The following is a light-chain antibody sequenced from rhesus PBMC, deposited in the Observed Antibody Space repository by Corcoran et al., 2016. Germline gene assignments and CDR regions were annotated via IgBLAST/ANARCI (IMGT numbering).Light chain of an antibody. CDR1: QDISNA. V-gene: IGKV1-33*02. CDR2: KAS. J-gene: IGKJ4*01. CDR3: QHGYGTPLT. Sequence: DIQMSQSPSSLSASVGDKVTITCRASQDISNALAWYQQKPGKVPKLLIYKASPLQSGVPSMVSGSGSGTDFTLTVSSLQPYDFATYYCQHGYGTPLTFGGGTKVELK.